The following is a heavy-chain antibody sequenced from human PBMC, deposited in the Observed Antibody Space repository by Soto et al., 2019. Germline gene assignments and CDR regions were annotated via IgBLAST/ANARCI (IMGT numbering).Heavy chain of an antibody. CDR2: INPNGGST. Sequence: QVQLVQSGAEVEKPGASVKISCKASGYSFTSQYVHWVRQAPGQGLEWMGIINPNGGSTTYAQKFQGKGPMDRDPSPGTVPMGLSSLTSEDTAVYYGPRGEGLRPGGGGTEPLDIWGQGTMVTVAS. D-gene: IGHD5-12*01. CDR3: PRGEGLRPGGGGTEPLDI. J-gene: IGHJ3*02. CDR1: GYSFTSQY. V-gene: IGHV1-46*03.